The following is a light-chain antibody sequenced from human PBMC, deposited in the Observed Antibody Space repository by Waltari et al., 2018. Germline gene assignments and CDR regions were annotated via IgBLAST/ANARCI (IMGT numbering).Light chain of an antibody. CDR1: QSIDNF. CDR3: QQRSGWPPT. V-gene: IGKV3-11*01. Sequence: EIVLTQSPATLSLSPGERATLYCRASQSIDNFLAWYQQKPGQAPRLLIYDSSNRATDIPARFSGSGSETDFTLTISSLEPEDFAVYYCQQRSGWPPTFGGGTKVDI. CDR2: DSS. J-gene: IGKJ4*01.